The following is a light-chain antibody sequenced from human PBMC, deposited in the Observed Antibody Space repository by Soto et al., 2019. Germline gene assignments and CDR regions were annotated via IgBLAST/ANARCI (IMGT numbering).Light chain of an antibody. J-gene: IGKJ1*01. CDR3: QQSYSTHST. CDR1: QSISSY. CDR2: AAS. Sequence: DIQMTQSPSSLSASVGDRVTITCRASQSISSYLNWYQQKPGKAPKLLIYAASSLQSGVPSRFSGSGSGTDFTLTISSLQPEDVATYYCQQSYSTHSTLGQGTKVDIK. V-gene: IGKV1-39*01.